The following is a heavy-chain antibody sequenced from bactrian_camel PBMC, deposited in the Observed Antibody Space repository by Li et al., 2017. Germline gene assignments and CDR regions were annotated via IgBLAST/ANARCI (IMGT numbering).Heavy chain of an antibody. D-gene: IGHD5*01. J-gene: IGHJ4*01. V-gene: IGHV3S28*01. CDR3: AARPGWVEPPSLRGHEYNN. Sequence: QLVESGGGLVLPGGSLRVSCAASGYTGSRRCMGWFRQAPGKEREWVSSIYVGSGSTYYADFLRGRFTISGDNAKNTLYLQMNSLKPEDTAMYYRAARPGWVEPPSLRGHEYNNWGQGTQVTVS. CDR2: IYVGSGST. CDR1: GYTGSRRC.